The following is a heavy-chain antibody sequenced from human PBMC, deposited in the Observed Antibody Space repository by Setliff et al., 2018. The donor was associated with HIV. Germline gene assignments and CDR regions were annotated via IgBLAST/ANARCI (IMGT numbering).Heavy chain of an antibody. CDR1: GGSISSHY. CDR3: ARGTLYYDYVWGTPFPFDY. CDR2: IYYSGNT. Sequence: KTSETLSLTCTVSGGSISSHYWSWIRQPPGKGLEWIGSIYYSGNTIYNPSLKSRVTISVDTSKNQFSLKLSSVTAADTAVYYCARGTLYYDYVWGTPFPFDYWGQGTLVTVSS. J-gene: IGHJ4*02. D-gene: IGHD3-16*01. V-gene: IGHV4-59*11.